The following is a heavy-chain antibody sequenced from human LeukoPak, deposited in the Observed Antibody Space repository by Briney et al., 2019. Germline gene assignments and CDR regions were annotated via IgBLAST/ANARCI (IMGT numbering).Heavy chain of an antibody. CDR2: INSHSGGT. CDR3: ARRGYGSGSYEDY. J-gene: IGHJ4*02. D-gene: IGHD3-10*01. V-gene: IGHV1-2*02. Sequence: ASVTVSCKASGYTFTGYYMHWVRQAPGQGLEWMGWINSHSGGTNHAQKFHGRVTMTRDTSISTAYMELSRLTSDDTAVYYCARRGYGSGSYEDYWGQGTLVTVSS. CDR1: GYTFTGYY.